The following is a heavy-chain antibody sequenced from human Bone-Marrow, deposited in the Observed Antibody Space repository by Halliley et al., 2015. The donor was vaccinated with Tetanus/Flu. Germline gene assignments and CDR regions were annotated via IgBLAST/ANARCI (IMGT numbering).Heavy chain of an antibody. CDR2: IYAGPSGA. CDR3: ARHSLHPEFTWFDP. Sequence: MGMIYAGPSGARYSPSFQGQVTISVDKPFSTAYLQWDSLKASDPATYYCARHSLHPEFTWFDPWGQGTLVTVSS. J-gene: IGHJ5*02. V-gene: IGHV5-51*01.